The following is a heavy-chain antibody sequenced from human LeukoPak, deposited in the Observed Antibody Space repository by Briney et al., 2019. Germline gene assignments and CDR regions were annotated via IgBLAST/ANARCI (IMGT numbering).Heavy chain of an antibody. CDR3: ACGLPDSSPDVLYYYYGMDV. CDR1: GGFISGYY. J-gene: IGHJ6*02. D-gene: IGHD6-13*01. Sequence: SETLSLTCTVSGGFISGYYWSWIRQSPGKGLEWIGYIYYNGSTSHNPSLKSRLTISVDTSKKQFSLKLSSVTAADTAVYYCACGLPDSSPDVLYYYYGMDVWGQGTTVTVSS. V-gene: IGHV4-59*01. CDR2: IYYNGST.